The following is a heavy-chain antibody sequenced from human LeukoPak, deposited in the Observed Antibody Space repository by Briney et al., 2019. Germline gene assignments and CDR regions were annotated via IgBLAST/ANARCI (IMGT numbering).Heavy chain of an antibody. J-gene: IGHJ6*02. Sequence: GGSLRLSCAASGFTFSSYSMNWVRQAPGKGLEWVSSISSSSSYIYYADSVKGRLTISRDNAKNSLYLQMNSLRAEDTAVYYCARGSYDILTGYYKRGYYYGMDVWGQGTTVNVSS. CDR2: ISSSSSYI. V-gene: IGHV3-21*01. D-gene: IGHD3-9*01. CDR1: GFTFSSYS. CDR3: ARGSYDILTGYYKRGYYYGMDV.